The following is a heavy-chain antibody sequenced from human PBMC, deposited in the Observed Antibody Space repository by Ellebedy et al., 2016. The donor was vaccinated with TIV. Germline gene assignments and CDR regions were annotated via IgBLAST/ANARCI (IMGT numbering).Heavy chain of an antibody. CDR2: ISYDGSKK. D-gene: IGHD3-10*01. J-gene: IGHJ4*02. V-gene: IGHV3-30*03. Sequence: GESLKISCAASGFTFSTYGMHWVRQAPGKGLEWVTVISYDGSKKFFPDSVKGRFTVSRDNAENSLYLQMNSLRADDSAVYYCARAGRPLDYWGQGTLVTVSS. CDR3: ARAGRPLDY. CDR1: GFTFSTYG.